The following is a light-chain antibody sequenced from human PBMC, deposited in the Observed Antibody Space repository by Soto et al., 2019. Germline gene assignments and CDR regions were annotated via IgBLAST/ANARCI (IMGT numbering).Light chain of an antibody. Sequence: QSVSESPGKTVTISCSGSSGSVASNYVQWYQQRPGSAPTTVIYEDNRRPSGVPERFSGSVDSSSNSASLTISGLKPEDEADYYCQSYDSSNRGVFGGGTKVTVL. J-gene: IGLJ3*02. CDR2: EDN. CDR1: SGSVASNY. CDR3: QSYDSSNRGV. V-gene: IGLV6-57*02.